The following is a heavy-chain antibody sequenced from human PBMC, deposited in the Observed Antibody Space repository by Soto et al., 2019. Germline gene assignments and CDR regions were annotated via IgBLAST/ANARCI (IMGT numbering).Heavy chain of an antibody. J-gene: IGHJ4*02. CDR3: ARDGLRITMVRGVIRFDY. Sequence: ASVKVSCKASGYTFTSYGISWVRQAPGQGLEWMGWISAYNGNTNYAQKLQGRVTMTTDTSTSTAYMELRSLRSDDTAVYYCARDGLRITMVRGVIRFDYWGQGTLVTVSS. CDR1: GYTFTSYG. D-gene: IGHD3-10*01. CDR2: ISAYNGNT. V-gene: IGHV1-18*01.